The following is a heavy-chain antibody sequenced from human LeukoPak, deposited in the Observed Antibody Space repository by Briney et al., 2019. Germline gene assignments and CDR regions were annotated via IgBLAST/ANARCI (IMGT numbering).Heavy chain of an antibody. D-gene: IGHD3-22*01. J-gene: IGHJ4*02. V-gene: IGHV3-33*01. Sequence: GSLRLSFAASGFTFSSYGMHLVRQAPSKGLEGGAVIWYDGSNKYYADSVKGRFTISRDNSKNTLYLQMNSLRAEDTAVYYCARDPHYYDSSGPGYWGQGTLVTVSS. CDR2: IWYDGSNK. CDR3: ARDPHYYDSSGPGY. CDR1: GFTFSSYG.